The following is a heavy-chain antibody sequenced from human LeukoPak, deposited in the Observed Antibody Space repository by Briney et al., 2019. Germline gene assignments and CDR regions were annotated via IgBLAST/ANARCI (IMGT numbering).Heavy chain of an antibody. D-gene: IGHD6-19*01. Sequence: PGRSLRLSCAASGFTFSSYAMHWVRQAPGKGLEWVAVISYDGSNKYYADSVKGRFTISRDNSKNTLYLQMNSLRAEDTAVYYCARVLIAVAGTVRVFDYWGQGTLVTVSS. V-gene: IGHV3-30-3*01. J-gene: IGHJ4*02. CDR1: GFTFSSYA. CDR2: ISYDGSNK. CDR3: ARVLIAVAGTVRVFDY.